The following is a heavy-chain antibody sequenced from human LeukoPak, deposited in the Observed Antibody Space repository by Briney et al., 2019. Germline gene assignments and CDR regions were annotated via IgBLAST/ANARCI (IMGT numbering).Heavy chain of an antibody. CDR3: ARDGTYSSSVAHDY. V-gene: IGHV4-39*02. D-gene: IGHD6-13*01. CDR2: IYYSGST. J-gene: IGHJ4*02. CDR1: GGSISSRSYY. Sequence: SETLSLTCTVSGGSISSRSYYWGWIRQPPGKGLEWIGSIYYSGSTYHNPSLKSRVTISVDTSKNQFSLKLSSVTAADTAVYYCARDGTYSSSVAHDYWGQGTLVTVSS.